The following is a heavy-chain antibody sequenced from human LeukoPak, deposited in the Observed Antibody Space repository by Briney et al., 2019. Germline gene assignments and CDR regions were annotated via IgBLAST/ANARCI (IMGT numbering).Heavy chain of an antibody. V-gene: IGHV3-33*01. J-gene: IGHJ4*02. D-gene: IGHD3-22*01. CDR1: GFTFSSYG. CDR2: IWYGGSNK. Sequence: GRSLRLSCAASGFTFSSYGMHWVRQAPGKGLEWVAVIWYGGSNKYYADSVKGRFTISRDNSKNTLYLQMNSLRAEDTAVYYCARDEYYYDSSGYYYDYWGQGTLVTVSS. CDR3: ARDEYYYDSSGYYYDY.